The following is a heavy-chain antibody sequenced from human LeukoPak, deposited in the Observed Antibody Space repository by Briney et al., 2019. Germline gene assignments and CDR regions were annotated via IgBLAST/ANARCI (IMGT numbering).Heavy chain of an antibody. D-gene: IGHD1-1*01. Sequence: ASVKVSCKASGYTFINFAINWGRQAPGQRPEWMGWINAGNGNTKYSQKFQGRVTITRDTSASTAYMELSSLRSEDTAVYYCARVPGVLERPYYYYYMDVWGKGTTVTVSS. CDR3: ARVPGVLERPYYYYYMDV. CDR1: GYTFINFA. CDR2: INAGNGNT. J-gene: IGHJ6*03. V-gene: IGHV1-3*01.